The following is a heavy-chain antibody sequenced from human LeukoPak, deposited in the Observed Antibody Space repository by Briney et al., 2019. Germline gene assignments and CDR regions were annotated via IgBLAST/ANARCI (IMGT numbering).Heavy chain of an antibody. CDR1: GYSISSGYY. Sequence: SETLSLTCTVSGYSISSGYYWGWIRQPPGKGLEWIGSIYHSGSTYYNPSLKSRVTISLDTSKNQFSLKLSSVTAADTAVFYCAREGDYYGSGSYYRGGDFDYWGQGTLVTVSS. CDR2: IYHSGST. CDR3: AREGDYYGSGSYYRGGDFDY. D-gene: IGHD3-10*01. V-gene: IGHV4-38-2*02. J-gene: IGHJ4*02.